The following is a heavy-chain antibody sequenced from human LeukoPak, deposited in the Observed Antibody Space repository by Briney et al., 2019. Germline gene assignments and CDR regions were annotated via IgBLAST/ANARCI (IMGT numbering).Heavy chain of an antibody. Sequence: ASVKVSCKASGYTFTSYDINWVRQAPGQGLEWMGGIIPIFGTANYAQKFQGRVTITADESTSTAYMELSSLRSEDTAVYYCASRPGYSYGYNYFDYWGQGTLVTVSS. J-gene: IGHJ4*02. CDR1: GYTFTSYD. CDR3: ASRPGYSYGYNYFDY. V-gene: IGHV1-69*13. CDR2: IIPIFGTA. D-gene: IGHD5-18*01.